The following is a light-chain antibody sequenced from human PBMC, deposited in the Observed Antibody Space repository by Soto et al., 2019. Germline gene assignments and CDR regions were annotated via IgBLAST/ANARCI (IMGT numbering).Light chain of an antibody. J-gene: IGKJ1*01. CDR1: QSVSRNY. CDR2: GAS. CDR3: HQYDSWT. Sequence: EIVLTQSPGTLSLSPGATATLSCRASQSVSRNYLAWFQQKPGQAPRLLIYGASSRATGIPDRFSGSGSGTDFTLTISRLEPEDFAVYYCHQYDSWTFGQGTKVDIK. V-gene: IGKV3-20*01.